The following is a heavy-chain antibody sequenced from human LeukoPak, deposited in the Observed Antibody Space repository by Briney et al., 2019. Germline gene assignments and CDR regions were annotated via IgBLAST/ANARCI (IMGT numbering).Heavy chain of an antibody. V-gene: IGHV3-30*03. D-gene: IGHD3-3*01. Sequence: GGPLRLSCAPSEFTFSRHGMHWVRQAPGKGLEWVAIISNDGSRKYYAHSVEGRFTISRDNSKNTLYLQMDSLRAEDTAVYYCARDRAWNYFDYWGQGTLVTVSS. J-gene: IGHJ4*02. CDR2: ISNDGSRK. CDR1: EFTFSRHG. CDR3: ARDRAWNYFDY.